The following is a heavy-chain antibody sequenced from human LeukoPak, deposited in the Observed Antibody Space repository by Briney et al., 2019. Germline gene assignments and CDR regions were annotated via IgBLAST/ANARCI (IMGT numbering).Heavy chain of an antibody. CDR2: IYTSGTT. D-gene: IGHD6-6*01. CDR1: GGSISSSRYY. J-gene: IGHJ6*03. V-gene: IGHV4-61*02. CDR3: ARWSGSVTARNYYYYMDV. Sequence: SETLSLTCTVSGGSISSSRYYWTWIRQPAGSGLEWIGRIYTSGTTDYNPSLRTRVTISVDASRNQFSLNLSSVTAADTAVYYCARWSGSVTARNYYYYMDVWGEGTTVTVSS.